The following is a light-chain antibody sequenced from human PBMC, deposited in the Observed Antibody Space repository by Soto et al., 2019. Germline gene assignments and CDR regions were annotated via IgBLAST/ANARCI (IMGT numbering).Light chain of an antibody. CDR3: QQYESSRWT. CDR1: QTISTRF. Sequence: EIVLTQSPGTLSLSPGERATLSCRASQTISTRFFAWYQQKPGQAPRLLIYGVSSRATGIPDKFSGSGSGTDFTLTISRLEPEDFAVYYCQQYESSRWTFGQGTKVDIK. V-gene: IGKV3-20*01. CDR2: GVS. J-gene: IGKJ1*01.